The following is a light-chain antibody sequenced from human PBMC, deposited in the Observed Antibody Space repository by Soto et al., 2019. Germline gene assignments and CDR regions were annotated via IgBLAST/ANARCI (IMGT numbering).Light chain of an antibody. Sequence: EIVLTQSPGTLSLSPGETVTLSCRASQSISSNYVAWFQHKPGQAPRLLIYGASSRAPGIPERFSGSGSGTDFSLTINRLEPEDSAVFYCHQYGYPQLTFGGGTKVDIK. CDR2: GAS. V-gene: IGKV3-20*01. J-gene: IGKJ4*01. CDR1: QSISSNY. CDR3: HQYGYPQLT.